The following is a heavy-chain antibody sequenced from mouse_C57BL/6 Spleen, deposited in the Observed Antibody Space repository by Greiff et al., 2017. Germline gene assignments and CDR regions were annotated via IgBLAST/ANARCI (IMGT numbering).Heavy chain of an antibody. J-gene: IGHJ1*03. Sequence: VQLVESGAELVKPGASVKISCKASGYAFSSYWMNWVKQRPGKGLEWIGQIYPGDGDTNYNGKFKGKATLTADKSSSTAYMQLSSLTSEDSAVYVCARGYYGSSWYFDVWGTGTTVTVSS. CDR3: ARGYYGSSWYFDV. V-gene: IGHV1-80*01. D-gene: IGHD1-1*01. CDR2: IYPGDGDT. CDR1: GYAFSSYW.